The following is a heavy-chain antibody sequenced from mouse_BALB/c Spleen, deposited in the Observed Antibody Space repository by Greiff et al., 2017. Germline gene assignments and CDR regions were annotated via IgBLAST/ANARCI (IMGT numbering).Heavy chain of an antibody. D-gene: IGHD2-3*01. CDR3: ARGRTVYDGYYGYFDV. CDR2: ISSGGST. Sequence: DVQVVESGGGLVKPGGSLKLSCAASGFTFSSYAMSWVRQTPEKRLEWVASISSGGSTYYPDSGMGRVTISRDNARNILYLQMSSLRSEDTAMYFCARGRTVYDGYYGYFDVWGAGTTVTVSS. J-gene: IGHJ1*01. V-gene: IGHV5-6-5*01. CDR1: GFTFSSYA.